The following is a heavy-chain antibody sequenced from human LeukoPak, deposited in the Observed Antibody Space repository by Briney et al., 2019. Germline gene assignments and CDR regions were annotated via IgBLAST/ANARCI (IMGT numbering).Heavy chain of an antibody. V-gene: IGHV4-59*01. J-gene: IGHJ4*02. CDR2: VYYSGST. D-gene: IGHD3-22*01. Sequence: PSETLSLTCTVSGGSISGYYWSWIRRPPGKGLEWIGYVYYSGSTNYNPFLKSRVTISVDTSKNQFSLKLSSVTAADTAVYYCARDLPDYYDSSGAFDFWGQGTLVTVSS. CDR1: GGSISGYY. CDR3: ARDLPDYYDSSGAFDF.